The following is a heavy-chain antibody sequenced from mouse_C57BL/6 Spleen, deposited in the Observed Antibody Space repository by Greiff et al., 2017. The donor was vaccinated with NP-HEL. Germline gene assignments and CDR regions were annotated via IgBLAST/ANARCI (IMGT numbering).Heavy chain of an antibody. J-gene: IGHJ4*01. CDR2: IWSDGST. CDR3: ARHRYGSRYAMDY. Sequence: QVQLKESGPGLVAPSQSLSITCTVSGFSLTSYGVHWVRQPPGKGLEWLVVIWSDGSTTYNSALKSRLSISKDNSKSQVFLKMNSLQTDDTAMYYCARHRYGSRYAMDYWGQGTSVTVSS. CDR1: GFSLTSYG. D-gene: IGHD1-1*01. V-gene: IGHV2-6-1*01.